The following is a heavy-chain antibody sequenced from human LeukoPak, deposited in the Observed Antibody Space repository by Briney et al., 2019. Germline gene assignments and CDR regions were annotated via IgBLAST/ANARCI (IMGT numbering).Heavy chain of an antibody. CDR2: IIPIFGTA. J-gene: IGHJ4*02. V-gene: IGHV1-69*05. Sequence: GASVKVSCKASGGTFSSYAISWVRQAPGQGLEWVGGIIPIFGTANYAQKFQGRVTITTDESTSTAYMELSSLRSEDTAVYYCARDRRYCSSTSCYTRGYYFDYWGQGTLVTVSS. CDR1: GGTFSSYA. D-gene: IGHD2-2*02. CDR3: ARDRRYCSSTSCYTRGYYFDY.